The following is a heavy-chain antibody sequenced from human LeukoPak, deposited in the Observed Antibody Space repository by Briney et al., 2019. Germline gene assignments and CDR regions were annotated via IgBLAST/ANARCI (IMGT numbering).Heavy chain of an antibody. CDR2: IYYSGST. V-gene: IGHV4-59*01. CDR1: GGSISSYY. CDR3: ASLSSSGYYYYMDV. D-gene: IGHD6-6*01. Sequence: SETLSLTCTVSGGSISSYYWSWIRQPPGKGLEWIGYIYYSGSTNYNPSLKSRVTISVDTSKNQFSLKLSSVTAADTAVYYCASLSSSGYYYYMDVWGKGTTVTVSS. J-gene: IGHJ6*03.